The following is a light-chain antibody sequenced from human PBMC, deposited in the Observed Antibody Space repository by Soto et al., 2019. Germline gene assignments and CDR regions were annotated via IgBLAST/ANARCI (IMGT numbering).Light chain of an antibody. V-gene: IGLV2-14*01. CDR2: EVS. CDR1: SGDVGASNY. Sequence: QSALTQPASVSGSLGQSITISCIGSSGDVGASNYVSWYQQYPGEAPKLVISEVSNRPSGVSNRFSGSKSGNTASLTISGLQAEDEADYYCCSYTSSTTPLFGGGTKLTVL. CDR3: CSYTSSTTPL. J-gene: IGLJ2*01.